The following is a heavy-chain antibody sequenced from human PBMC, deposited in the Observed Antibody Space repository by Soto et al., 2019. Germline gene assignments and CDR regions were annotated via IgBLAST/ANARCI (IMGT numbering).Heavy chain of an antibody. CDR3: ARSGLDTAMGNYYYYGMDV. J-gene: IGHJ6*02. D-gene: IGHD5-18*01. CDR2: INHSGST. CDR1: GGSSSGYY. Sequence: RASETLSLTCAVYGGSSSGYYWSWIRQPPGKGLEWIGEINHSGSTNYNPSLKSRVTISVDTSKNQFSLKLSSVTAADTAVYYCARSGLDTAMGNYYYYGMDVWGQGTMVTVSS. V-gene: IGHV4-34*01.